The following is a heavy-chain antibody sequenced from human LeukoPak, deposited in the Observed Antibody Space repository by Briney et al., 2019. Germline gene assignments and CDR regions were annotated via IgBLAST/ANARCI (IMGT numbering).Heavy chain of an antibody. CDR2: ISAYNGNT. D-gene: IGHD2-21*02. CDR3: ARVVTAINNLDY. CDR1: GYTFTSHG. J-gene: IGHJ4*02. V-gene: IGHV1-18*01. Sequence: ASVKVSCKASGYTFTSHGISWVRQAPGQGLEWMGWISAYNGNTNYAQKLQGRVTMTTDTSTSTAYMELRSLRSDDTAVYYCARVVTAINNLDYWGQGTLVTVSS.